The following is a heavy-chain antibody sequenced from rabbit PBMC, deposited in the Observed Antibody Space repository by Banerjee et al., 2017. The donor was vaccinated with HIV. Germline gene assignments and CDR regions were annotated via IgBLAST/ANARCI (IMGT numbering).Heavy chain of an antibody. V-gene: IGHV1S40*01. CDR2: IDAGGSDST. Sequence: QSLEESGGDLVKPGASLTLTCTASGFSFSSSYCICWVRQAPGKGLEWSACIDAGGSDSTYYASWAKGRFTISRTSSTTVTLQMTSLTAADTATYFCTRVTGYGSTSSHPTRLDLRGPGTLVTVS. D-gene: IGHD1-1*01. J-gene: IGHJ3*01. CDR3: TRVTGYGSTSSHPTRLDL. CDR1: GFSFSSSYC.